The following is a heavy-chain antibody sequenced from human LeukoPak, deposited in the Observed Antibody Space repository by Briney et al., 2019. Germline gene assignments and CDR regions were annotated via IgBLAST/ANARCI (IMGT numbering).Heavy chain of an antibody. CDR1: GFTFSNYA. V-gene: IGHV3-23*01. J-gene: IGHJ4*02. Sequence: GESLKISCAASGFTFSNYAMGWVRQAPGKGLEWVSTSSGNGDNTYYADSVKGRFTISRDNSRNTLYLQMSGLRADDTAVYYCAKFRGIPTTVTQDWGQGTLVTVSS. CDR3: AKFRGIPTTVTQD. CDR2: SSGNGDNT. D-gene: IGHD4-17*01.